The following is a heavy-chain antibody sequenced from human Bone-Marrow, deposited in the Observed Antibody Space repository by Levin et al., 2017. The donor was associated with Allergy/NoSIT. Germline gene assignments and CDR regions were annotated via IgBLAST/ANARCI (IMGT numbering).Heavy chain of an antibody. V-gene: IGHV3-48*02. CDR1: GFTFSNYN. CDR3: ARDKGTTFAFDF. D-gene: IGHD1-1*01. CDR2: ISSSSGTI. J-gene: IGHJ3*01. Sequence: SCAASGFTFSNYNMIWVRQAPGKGLAWVSYISSSSGTIYYADSVKGRFTISRDNAKNSLYLQMNSLRDEDTAVYFCARDKGTTFAFDFWGQGTMVTVSS.